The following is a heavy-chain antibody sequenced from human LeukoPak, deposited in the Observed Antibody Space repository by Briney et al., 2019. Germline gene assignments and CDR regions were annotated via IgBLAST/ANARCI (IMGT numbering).Heavy chain of an antibody. D-gene: IGHD6-13*01. CDR1: GYTFTSYG. V-gene: IGHV1-18*01. J-gene: IGHJ6*03. CDR3: ARDRRIAAAGLYYYYYMDV. Sequence: GASVKVSCKASGYTFTSYGISWVRQAPGQGLEWMGWISAYNGNTNYAQKLQGRVTMTTDTSTSTAYMELRSLRSDDTAVYYCARDRRIAAAGLYYYYYMDVWGKGTTVTVSS. CDR2: ISAYNGNT.